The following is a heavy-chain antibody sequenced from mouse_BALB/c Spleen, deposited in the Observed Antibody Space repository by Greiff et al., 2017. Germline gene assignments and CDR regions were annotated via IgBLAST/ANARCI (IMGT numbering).Heavy chain of an antibody. J-gene: IGHJ4*01. Sequence: QLQQSGAELVRPGSSVKISCKASGYAFSSYWMNWVKQRPGQGLEWIGQIYPGDGDTNYNGKFKGKATLTADKSSSTAYMQLSSLTSEDSAVYFCARRGIYYYGSSYDYAMDYWGQGTSVTVSS. CDR1: GYAFSSYW. CDR2: IYPGDGDT. CDR3: ARRGIYYYGSSYDYAMDY. D-gene: IGHD1-1*01. V-gene: IGHV1-80*01.